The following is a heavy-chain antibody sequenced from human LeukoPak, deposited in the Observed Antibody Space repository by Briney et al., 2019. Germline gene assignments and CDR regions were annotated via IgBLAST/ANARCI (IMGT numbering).Heavy chain of an antibody. CDR3: ARDQTPFY. D-gene: IGHD2-15*01. J-gene: IGHJ4*02. Sequence: GGSLRLSCAASGFTFSSYEMHWVRQAPGKGLEWVSYISSSGSTIYYADSVKGRFTISRDNAKSSMWLQMNSLRDEDTAVYYCARDQTPFYWGQGSLVTVSS. CDR1: GFTFSSYE. V-gene: IGHV3-48*03. CDR2: ISSSGSTI.